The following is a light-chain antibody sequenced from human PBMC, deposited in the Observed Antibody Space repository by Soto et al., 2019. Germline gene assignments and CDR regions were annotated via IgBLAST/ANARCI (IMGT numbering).Light chain of an antibody. J-gene: IGKJ2*02. CDR2: DAS. CDR1: ETISNQ. Sequence: EVVLTQSPATLSLFPGESATLSCRASETISNQLAWYQQKPGQAPRLLMYDASHRVTGIPARFSGSGSGTDFTLIISSLEPADYAFYYCQHRSDWPPMCTFGQGTKVDIK. V-gene: IGKV3-11*01. CDR3: QHRSDWPPMCT.